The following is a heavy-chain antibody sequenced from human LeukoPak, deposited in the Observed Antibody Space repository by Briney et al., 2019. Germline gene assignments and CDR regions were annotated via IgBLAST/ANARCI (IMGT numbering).Heavy chain of an antibody. V-gene: IGHV1-24*01. J-gene: IGHJ4*02. D-gene: IGHD3-10*01. CDR3: ATDRVRGVINFTDY. CDR1: GYTLTELS. Sequence: ASVKVSCKVSGYTLTELSMHWVRQAPGKGLEWLGGFDPEDGATIYAQKFQGRVTMTEDTSTDTAYMELSSLRSEDTAVYYCATDRVRGVINFTDYWGQGTLVTVSS. CDR2: FDPEDGAT.